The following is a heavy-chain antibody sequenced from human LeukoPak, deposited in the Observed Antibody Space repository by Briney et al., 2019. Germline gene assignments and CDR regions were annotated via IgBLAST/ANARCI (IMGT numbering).Heavy chain of an antibody. D-gene: IGHD3-3*01. J-gene: IGHJ3*02. V-gene: IGHV3-9*01. CDR3: AKALRFLEWLPHAFDI. CDR2: ISWNSGSI. CDR1: GFTFDDYA. Sequence: PGRSLRLSCAASGFTFDDYAMHWVRQAPGKGLEWVSGISWNSGSIGYADSVKGRFTISRDNAKNSLYLQMNSLRAEDTALYYCAKALRFLEWLPHAFDIWGQGTMVTVSS.